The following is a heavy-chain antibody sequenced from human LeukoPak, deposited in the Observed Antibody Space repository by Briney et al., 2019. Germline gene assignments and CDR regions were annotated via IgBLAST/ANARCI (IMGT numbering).Heavy chain of an antibody. CDR3: ARTQAPYCSGGSCYSDDAFDI. CDR2: IYSGGST. CDR1: GFTVSSNY. V-gene: IGHV3-53*01. Sequence: GGSLRLSCAASGFTVSSNYMSWVRQAPGKGLEWVSVIYSGGSTNYADSVKGRFTISRDNSKNTLYLQMNSLRAEDTAVYYCARTQAPYCSGGSCYSDDAFDIWGQGTMVTVSS. D-gene: IGHD2-15*01. J-gene: IGHJ3*02.